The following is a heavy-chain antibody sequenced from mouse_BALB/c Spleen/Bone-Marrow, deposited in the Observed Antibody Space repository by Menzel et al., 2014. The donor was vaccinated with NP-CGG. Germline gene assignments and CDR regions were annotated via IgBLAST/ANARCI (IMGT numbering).Heavy chain of an antibody. V-gene: IGHV1S56*01. CDR1: GYTFTSYF. Sequence: VQLQQSGPELVKPGASVKMSCKASGYTFTSYFIHWVKQRPGQGLEWTGWIYPGDGSTKYNEKFKVKTTLTADKSSSTAYMFLSSLTSEDSAIYFCAYYRYDEYFDVWGAGTTVTVSS. D-gene: IGHD2-14*01. J-gene: IGHJ1*01. CDR2: IYPGDGST. CDR3: AYYRYDEYFDV.